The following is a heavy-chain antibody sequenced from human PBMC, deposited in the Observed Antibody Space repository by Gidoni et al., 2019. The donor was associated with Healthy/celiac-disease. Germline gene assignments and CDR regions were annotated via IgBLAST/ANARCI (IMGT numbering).Heavy chain of an antibody. V-gene: IGHV3-30*18. D-gene: IGHD2-2*01. CDR3: AKDVVPAAMKGDWFDP. J-gene: IGHJ5*02. Sequence: QVQLVESGGGVVQPGRSLRLSCAASGFHFSSYGMHWVRQAPGKGLEWVAVISYDGSNKYYADAVKGRFTISRDNSKNTLYLQMNSLRAEDTAVYYCAKDVVPAAMKGDWFDPWGQGTLVTVSS. CDR2: ISYDGSNK. CDR1: GFHFSSYG.